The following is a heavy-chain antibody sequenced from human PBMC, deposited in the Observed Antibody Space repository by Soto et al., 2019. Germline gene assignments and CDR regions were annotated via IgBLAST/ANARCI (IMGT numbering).Heavy chain of an antibody. Sequence: QLQLQESGSGLVKPSQTLSLTCAVSGGSISSGGYSWSWIRQPPGKGLEWIGYIYHSGSTYYNPSLKTRVTIAVDRSTNQCSLKLSSVTVADTAVYYCAAGGGLPRYYWGQGTLVTVSS. CDR1: GGSISSGGYS. J-gene: IGHJ4*02. CDR2: IYHSGST. D-gene: IGHD5-12*01. V-gene: IGHV4-30-2*01. CDR3: AAGGGLPRYY.